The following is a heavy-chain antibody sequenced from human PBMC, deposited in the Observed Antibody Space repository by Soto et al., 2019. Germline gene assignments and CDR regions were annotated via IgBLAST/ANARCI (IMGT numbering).Heavy chain of an antibody. CDR3: GRQPGDCGSNTCVGYESVDV. D-gene: IGHD2-2*01. CDR1: GGSISSSSYS. CDR2: IYYSGST. J-gene: IGHJ6*03. V-gene: IGHV4-39*01. Sequence: QLQLQESGPRLVKPSETLSLTCSVSGGSISSSSYSWGWIRQPPGKGLEWIGTIYYSGSTHYNPSLEGRVAIAAEAPNHQLCLRLSSVPAADAAVYYCGRQPGDCGSNTCVGYESVDVGGKGTTVTVS.